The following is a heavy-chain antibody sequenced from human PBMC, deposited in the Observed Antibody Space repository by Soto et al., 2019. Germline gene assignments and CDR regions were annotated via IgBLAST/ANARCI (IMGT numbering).Heavy chain of an antibody. CDR3: ASHPGYSSGWYDY. V-gene: IGHV3-23*01. CDR1: GFTFSSYA. Sequence: EVQLLESGGGLVQPGGSLRLSCAASGFTFSSYAMSWVRQAPGKGLEWVSAISGSGGSTYSADSVKGRFTISRDNSKNTLYLQMKSLRAEDTAVYYCASHPGYSSGWYDYWGQVTLVTVSS. J-gene: IGHJ4*02. D-gene: IGHD6-19*01. CDR2: ISGSGGST.